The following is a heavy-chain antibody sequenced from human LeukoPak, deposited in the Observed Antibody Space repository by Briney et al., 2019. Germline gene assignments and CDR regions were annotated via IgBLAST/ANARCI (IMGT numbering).Heavy chain of an antibody. V-gene: IGHV3-21*01. CDR1: GFTFSSYS. Sequence: GGSLRLSCAASGFTFSSYSMSWVRQAPGKGLEWVSSISSSSSFIYYADSVKGRFTISRDNAKNSLYLQMNSLSAEDTAVYYCARVGREVPLDDWFDPWGQGTLVTVSS. CDR3: ARVGREVPLDDWFDP. J-gene: IGHJ5*02. D-gene: IGHD1-1*01. CDR2: ISSSSSFI.